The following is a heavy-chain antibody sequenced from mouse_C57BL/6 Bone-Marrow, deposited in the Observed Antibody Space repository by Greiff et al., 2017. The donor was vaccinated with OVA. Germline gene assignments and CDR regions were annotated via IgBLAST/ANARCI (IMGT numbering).Heavy chain of an antibody. V-gene: IGHV1-55*01. CDR2: IYPGSGST. CDR1: GYTFTSYW. J-gene: IGHJ1*03. D-gene: IGHD1-1*01. CDR3: ARGYYGSSYWYFDV. Sequence: QVQLKQPGAELVKPGASVKMSCKASGYTFTSYWITWVKQRPGQGLEWIGDIYPGSGSTNYNEKFKSKATLTVDTSSSTAYMQLSSLTSEDSAVYYCARGYYGSSYWYFDVWGTGTTVTGSS.